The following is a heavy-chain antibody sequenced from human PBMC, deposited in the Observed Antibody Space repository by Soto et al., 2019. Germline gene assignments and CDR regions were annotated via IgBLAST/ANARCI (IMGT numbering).Heavy chain of an antibody. CDR3: ATKARVTDDLYSGMDV. CDR1: GLTFNTSG. CDR2: ISYDGATQ. J-gene: IGHJ6*02. V-gene: IGHV3-30*03. Sequence: QVQLVESGGGVVQPGASLRLSCEVSGLTFNTSGMHWVRQAPGKGLEWLAVISYDGATQYYGDTVKGRFNISRDNSKNTLFLHMGRLRAEDTAMYYCATKARVTDDLYSGMDVWGLGTTVTVSS. D-gene: IGHD2-21*02.